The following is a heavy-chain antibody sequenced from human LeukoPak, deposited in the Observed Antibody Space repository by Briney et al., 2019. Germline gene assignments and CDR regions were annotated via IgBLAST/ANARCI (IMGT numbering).Heavy chain of an antibody. V-gene: IGHV4-39*07. CDR2: IYHSGST. CDR1: RGSISSSSYY. J-gene: IGHJ4*02. Sequence: SETLSLTCTVSRGSISSSSYYWGWIRQPPGKGLEWIGSIYHSGSTYYNPSLKSRVTISVDTSKNQFSLKLSSVTAADTAVYYCARWVGATTRYFDYWGQGTLVTVSS. D-gene: IGHD1-26*01. CDR3: ARWVGATTRYFDY.